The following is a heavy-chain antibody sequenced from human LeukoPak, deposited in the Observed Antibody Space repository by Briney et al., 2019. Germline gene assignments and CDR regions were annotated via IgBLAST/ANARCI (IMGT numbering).Heavy chain of an antibody. D-gene: IGHD2-2*01. J-gene: IGHJ6*03. Sequence: PSEILSLTCAVYGGSFSGYYWSWIRQPPGKGLEWIGEINHSGSTNYNPSLKSRVTISVDTSKNQFSLKLSSVTAADTAVYYCAGRDCSSTSCFIYYMDVWGKGTTVTVSS. CDR3: AGRDCSSTSCFIYYMDV. CDR1: GGSFSGYY. CDR2: INHSGST. V-gene: IGHV4-34*01.